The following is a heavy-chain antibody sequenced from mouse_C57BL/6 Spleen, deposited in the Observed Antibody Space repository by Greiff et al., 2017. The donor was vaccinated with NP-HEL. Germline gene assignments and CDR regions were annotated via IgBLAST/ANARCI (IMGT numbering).Heavy chain of an antibody. CDR3: ARSGITTVVEGYYAMDY. CDR1: GYAFSSYW. J-gene: IGHJ4*01. CDR2: IYPGDGDT. Sequence: QVTLKESGAELVKPGASVKISCKASGYAFSSYWMNWVKQRPGKGLEWIGQIYPGDGDTNYNGKFKGKATLTADKSSSTAYMQLSSLTSEDSAVYFCARSGITTVVEGYYAMDYWGQGTSVTVSS. V-gene: IGHV1-80*01. D-gene: IGHD1-1*01.